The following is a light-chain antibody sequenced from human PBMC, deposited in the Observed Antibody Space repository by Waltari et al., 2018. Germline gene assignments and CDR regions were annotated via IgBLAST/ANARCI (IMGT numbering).Light chain of an antibody. J-gene: IGLJ2*01. CDR2: DVS. Sequence: QSALTQPASASGPPGQSITISCTGTSSDVGPYNYVSWYQQHPGKAPKLMIFDVSIRPSGVSNRFSGSKSGNTASLTISGLQAEDEADYYCSSYISSSTLELFGGGTSLTVL. CDR1: SSDVGPYNY. CDR3: SSYISSSTLEL. V-gene: IGLV2-14*03.